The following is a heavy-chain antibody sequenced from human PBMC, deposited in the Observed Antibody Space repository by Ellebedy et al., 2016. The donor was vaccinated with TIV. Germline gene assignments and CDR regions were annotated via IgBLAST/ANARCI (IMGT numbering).Heavy chain of an antibody. CDR1: GFTVSSNY. V-gene: IGHV3-53*01. Sequence: GGSLRLSXAASGFTVSSNYMSWVRQAPGKGLEWVSIIYSGGSTYYADSVKGRFTISRDNSKNTLYLQMNSLRAEDTAVYYCAKALGRLAYFDYWGQGTLVTVSS. CDR2: IYSGGST. D-gene: IGHD1-14*01. CDR3: AKALGRLAYFDY. J-gene: IGHJ4*02.